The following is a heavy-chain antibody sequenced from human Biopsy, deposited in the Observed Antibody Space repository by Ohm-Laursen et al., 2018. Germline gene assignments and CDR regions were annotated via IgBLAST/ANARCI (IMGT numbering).Heavy chain of an antibody. V-gene: IGHV1-18*01. CDR3: ARDVVRRGASFFDF. CDR1: GYTFGNYG. CDR2: ISVYNGNT. J-gene: IGHJ4*02. Sequence: ASVKVSCKASGYTFGNYGISWVRQAPGQGLERMGWISVYNGNTDYPHKFQGRVTLTTDTSTSTAYMELRSLTSDDTAIYYCARDVVRRGASFFDFWGQGTSVTVSS. D-gene: IGHD4/OR15-4a*01.